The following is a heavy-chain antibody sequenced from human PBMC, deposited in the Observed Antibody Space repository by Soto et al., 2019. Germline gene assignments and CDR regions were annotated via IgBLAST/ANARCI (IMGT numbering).Heavy chain of an antibody. CDR3: ARERADCGGGCYRKSRLLTSYYYYGMDV. J-gene: IGHJ6*02. CDR1: GYTFSIYG. D-gene: IGHD2-21*02. Sequence: GASVKVSCKASGYTFSIYGISWVRQAPGQGLEWMGWISAYNGNTNYAQKLQGRVTMTTDTSTSTAYMELRSLRSDDTAVYYCARERADCGGGCYRKSRLLTSYYYYGMDVWGQGTTVTVSS. V-gene: IGHV1-18*01. CDR2: ISAYNGNT.